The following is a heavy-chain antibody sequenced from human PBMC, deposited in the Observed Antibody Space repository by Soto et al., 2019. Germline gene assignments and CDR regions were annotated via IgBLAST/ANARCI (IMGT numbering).Heavy chain of an antibody. J-gene: IGHJ3*02. CDR3: AKDQDIVLMVYATGDAFDI. Sequence: GSLRLSCAASGFTFSSYAMSWVRQASGKGLEWVSAISGSGGSTYYADSVKGRFTISRDNSKNTLYLQMNSLRAEDTAVYYCAKDQDIVLMVYATGDAFDIWGQGTMVTVSS. D-gene: IGHD2-8*01. CDR1: GFTFSSYA. V-gene: IGHV3-23*01. CDR2: ISGSGGST.